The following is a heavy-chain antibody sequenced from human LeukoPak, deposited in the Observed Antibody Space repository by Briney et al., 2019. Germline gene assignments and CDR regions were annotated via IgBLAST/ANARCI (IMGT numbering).Heavy chain of an antibody. CDR3: ARLNDFWSGYTLPYYFDY. CDR2: IYYCGST. V-gene: IGHV4-59*11. CDR1: GGSISSHY. J-gene: IGHJ4*02. D-gene: IGHD3-3*01. Sequence: PSETLSLTCTVSGGSISSHYWSWLRQPPGKGLEWIGYIYYCGSTNYNPSLKSRVTISVDTSKNQFSLKLSSVTAADTAVYYCARLNDFWSGYTLPYYFDYWGQGTLVTVFS.